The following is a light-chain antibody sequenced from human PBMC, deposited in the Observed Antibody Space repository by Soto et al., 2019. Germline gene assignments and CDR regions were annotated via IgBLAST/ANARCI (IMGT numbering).Light chain of an antibody. Sequence: QSALHQPASVSGSPGQAITISCTGTSSDVGVYNYVSWYQQHPGKAPQLMIYDVSNRHSGVSNRFSGSKSVNTASLTISGFQAEDQADYYCSSYTSSSTTVVFCGGTELTVI. CDR1: SSDVGVYNY. CDR3: SSYTSSSTTVV. V-gene: IGLV2-14*01. J-gene: IGLJ2*01. CDR2: DVS.